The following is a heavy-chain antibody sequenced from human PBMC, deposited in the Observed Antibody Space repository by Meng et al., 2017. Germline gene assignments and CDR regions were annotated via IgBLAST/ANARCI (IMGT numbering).Heavy chain of an antibody. CDR1: GFTLSNYW. D-gene: IGHD3/OR15-3a*01. CDR3: ARGGCWTGSFRAGFDL. CDR2: INSDGSSI. J-gene: IGHJ2*01. Sequence: GGSLRLSCAVSGFTLSNYWMHWVRQAPGKGLVWVSRINSDGSSISYAESVQGRFTISRDNAENTLFLQMNSLTADDTAVYYCARGGCWTGSFRAGFDLWGRGTLVTVSS. V-gene: IGHV3-74*01.